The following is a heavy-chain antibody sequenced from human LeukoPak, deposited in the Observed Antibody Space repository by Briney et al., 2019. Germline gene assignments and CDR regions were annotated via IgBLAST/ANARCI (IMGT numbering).Heavy chain of an antibody. D-gene: IGHD6-13*01. CDR2: IYSGGST. V-gene: IGHV3-66*01. CDR3: ARGGPAAGRFDY. J-gene: IGHJ4*02. CDR1: GFTVSSNY. Sequence: GGSLRLSCAASGFTVSSNYMSWVRQAPGKGLEWVSVIYSGGSTYHEDSVKGRFTISRDNSKNTLYLQMNSLRAEDTAVYYCARGGPAAGRFDYWGQGTLVTVSS.